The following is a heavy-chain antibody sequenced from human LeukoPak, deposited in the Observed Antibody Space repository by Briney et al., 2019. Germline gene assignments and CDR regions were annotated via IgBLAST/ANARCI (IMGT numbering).Heavy chain of an antibody. CDR3: ARGGTGTIDY. V-gene: IGHV4-34*01. Sequence: SETLSLTCAVYGGSFSGYYWSWIRQPPGKGLEWIGEINHSGSTNYNPSLKSRVTISVDTSKNQFSLKLSSVTAADTAVYHCARGGTGTIDYWGQGTLVTVSS. D-gene: IGHD1-7*01. CDR2: INHSGST. J-gene: IGHJ4*02. CDR1: GGSFSGYY.